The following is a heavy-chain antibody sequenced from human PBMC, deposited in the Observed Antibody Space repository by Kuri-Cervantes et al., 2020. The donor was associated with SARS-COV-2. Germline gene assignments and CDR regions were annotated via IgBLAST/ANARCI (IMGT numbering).Heavy chain of an antibody. CDR1: GYTFTSYG. Sequence: ASVKVSCKASGYTFTSYGISWVRQAPGQGLEWMGWISAYNGNTNYAQKLQGRVTMTTDTSTSTAYMELRSLRSDDTAVYYCELSGSYYEGDAFDIWGQGTMVTVSS. V-gene: IGHV1-18*01. CDR2: ISAYNGNT. J-gene: IGHJ3*02. D-gene: IGHD1-26*01. CDR3: ELSGSYYEGDAFDI.